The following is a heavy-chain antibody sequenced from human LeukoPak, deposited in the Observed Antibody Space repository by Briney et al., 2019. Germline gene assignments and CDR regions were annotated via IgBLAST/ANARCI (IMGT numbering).Heavy chain of an antibody. Sequence: EGSVKVSCKASGYTFTAYYMHWVRQAPGQGLEWMGWINFSSGGTNYAQKFQGRVTMTRDTSISTAYMKLSNLRSDDTAVYYCARQRDGYDPDAFDIWGQGTMVTVSS. CDR2: INFSSGGT. J-gene: IGHJ3*02. CDR3: ARQRDGYDPDAFDI. D-gene: IGHD5-24*01. V-gene: IGHV1-2*02. CDR1: GYTFTAYY.